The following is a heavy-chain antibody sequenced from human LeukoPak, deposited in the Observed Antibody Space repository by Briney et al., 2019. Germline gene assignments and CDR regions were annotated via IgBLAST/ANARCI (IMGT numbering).Heavy chain of an antibody. CDR3: ARDVVAARGSFDY. D-gene: IGHD2-2*01. Sequence: PSETLSLTCTVSGDSINGFYWSWIRQAAGKGLEWIGHIYTSGSTNYNASLRSRVTMSVDMSKNQFSLKLRSVTAADTAVYYCARDVVAARGSFDYWGQGTLVTVSS. J-gene: IGHJ4*02. CDR2: IYTSGST. V-gene: IGHV4-4*07. CDR1: GDSINGFY.